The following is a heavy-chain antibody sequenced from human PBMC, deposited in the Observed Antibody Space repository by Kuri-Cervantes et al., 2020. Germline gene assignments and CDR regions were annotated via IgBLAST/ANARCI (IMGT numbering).Heavy chain of an antibody. CDR3: ARDGGFMFDY. D-gene: IGHD3-16*01. CDR1: GFTFSSYW. V-gene: IGHV3-7*01. J-gene: IGHJ4*02. Sequence: GESLKISCAASGFTFSSYWMSWVRQAPGKGLEWVAKIKQDGSEKYYVDSVKGRFTISRDNAKNSLYLQMNSLRAEDTAVYYCARDGGFMFDYWGQGTLVTVSS. CDR2: IKQDGSEK.